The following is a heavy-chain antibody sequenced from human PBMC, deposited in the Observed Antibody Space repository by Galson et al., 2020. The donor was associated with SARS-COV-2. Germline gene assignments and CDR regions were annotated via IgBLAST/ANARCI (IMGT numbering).Heavy chain of an antibody. CDR2: IYYSGNT. CDR3: ARGRGYCSSTSCSDYDYMVV. D-gene: IGHD2-2*01. J-gene: IGHJ6*03. CDR1: GGSISSVGYY. V-gene: IGHV4-31*01. Sequence: SETLSLTCTVSGGSISSVGYYWSWNRQHPGKGLEWIGYIYYSGNTYYNPSLKSPVTISVDTSKNQFSLKLSSVTAADTAEYYGARGRGYCSSTSCSDYDYMVVWGKGTTVTVSS.